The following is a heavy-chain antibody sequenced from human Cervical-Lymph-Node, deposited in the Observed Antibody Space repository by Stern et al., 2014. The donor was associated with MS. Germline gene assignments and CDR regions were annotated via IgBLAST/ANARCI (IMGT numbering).Heavy chain of an antibody. D-gene: IGHD3-3*01. J-gene: IGHJ6*02. V-gene: IGHV2-26*01. CDR3: ARIRGATIFGVVIPQARYYYGMDV. Sequence: QVTLKESGPVLVKPTETLTLTCTVSGFSLSNARMGVSWIRQPPGKALEWLAHIFLNDEKSSSTSLKSRLTISKDTSKSQVVLTMTNMDPVDTATYYCARIRGATIFGVVIPQARYYYGMDVWGQGTTVTVSS. CDR1: GFSLSNARMG. CDR2: IFLNDEK.